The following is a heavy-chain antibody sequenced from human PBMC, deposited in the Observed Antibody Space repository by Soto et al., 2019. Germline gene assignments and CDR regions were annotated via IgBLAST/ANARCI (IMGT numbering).Heavy chain of an antibody. Sequence: QVQLQESGPGLVKPSQTLSLTCTVSGGSISSGGYYWSWIRQHPGKGLEWIGYIYYGGSTYYNTSLKSRVTISVDTSKHQCSLKLSSVTAADTAVYYCARMTTVIRGALDIWGQGTMVTVSS. CDR1: GGSISSGGYY. CDR2: IYYGGST. J-gene: IGHJ3*02. CDR3: ARMTTVIRGALDI. V-gene: IGHV4-31*03. D-gene: IGHD4-17*01.